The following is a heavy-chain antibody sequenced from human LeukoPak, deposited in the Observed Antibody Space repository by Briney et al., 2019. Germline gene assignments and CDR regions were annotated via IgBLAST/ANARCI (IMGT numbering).Heavy chain of an antibody. V-gene: IGHV3-66*01. CDR3: ARGGSFFYWSGGSSSYDY. J-gene: IGHJ4*02. CDR2: IYSGGST. D-gene: IGHD6-6*01. Sequence: GGSLRLSCAASGFTFSSYSMNWVRQAPGKGLEWVSVIYSGGSTYYADSVKGRFTISRDNVKNSLYLQMNSLRAEDTAVYYCARGGSFFYWSGGSSSYDYWGQGTLVTVSS. CDR1: GFTFSSYS.